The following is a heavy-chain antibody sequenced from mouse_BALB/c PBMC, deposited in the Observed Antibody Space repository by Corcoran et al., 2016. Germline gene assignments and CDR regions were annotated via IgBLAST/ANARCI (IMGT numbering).Heavy chain of an antibody. Sequence: EVQLQQSGPELVKPGASVKISCKASGYSFTGYYMHWEKQSHVKSLEWIGRINPYNGATSYNQNFKDQASLTVDKSASTAYMELHSLTSEDSAVYYCTRDYDHWYFDVWGAGTTVTVSS. V-gene: IGHV1-26*01. CDR1: GYSFTGYY. CDR2: INPYNGAT. CDR3: TRDYDHWYFDV. J-gene: IGHJ1*01. D-gene: IGHD2-4*01.